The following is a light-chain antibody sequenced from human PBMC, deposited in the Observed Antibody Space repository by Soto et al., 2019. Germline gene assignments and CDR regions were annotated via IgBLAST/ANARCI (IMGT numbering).Light chain of an antibody. CDR1: QSVSSN. J-gene: IGKJ1*01. CDR3: QQYNTWYPWT. V-gene: IGKV3-15*01. CDR2: GAS. Sequence: EIVMTQSPATLSVPPGERATLSCRASQSVSSNLAWYQQKPGQAPRLLIYGASTSATGIPARFSGSGSGTEFTIPISSLQSEDVVVSYCQQYNTWYPWTFGQGTKVEIK.